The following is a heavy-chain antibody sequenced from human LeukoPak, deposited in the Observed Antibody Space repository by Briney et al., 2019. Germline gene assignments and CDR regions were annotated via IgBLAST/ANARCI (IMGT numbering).Heavy chain of an antibody. CDR3: AKDRVPDAGWSLDY. J-gene: IGHJ4*02. CDR2: IYGSGQTT. V-gene: IGHV3-23*01. D-gene: IGHD6-19*01. CDR1: GFIFKTYS. Sequence: GGSLRLSCAASGFIFKTYSMIWVRQAPGKGLEWVSSIYGSGQTTFYTDSVKGRFTISRDNSGDTLYLQMNSLRVEDTAIYYCAKDRVPDAGWSLDYWGQGVLVTVSS.